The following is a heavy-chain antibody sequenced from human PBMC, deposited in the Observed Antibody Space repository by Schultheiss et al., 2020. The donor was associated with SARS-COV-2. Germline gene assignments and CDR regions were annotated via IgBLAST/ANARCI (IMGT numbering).Heavy chain of an antibody. J-gene: IGHJ4*02. V-gene: IGHV2-5*08. CDR1: GFSLSTSGMC. Sequence: SGPTLVKPTQTLTLTCTFSGFSLSTSGMCVSWIRQPPGKALEWLALIYWDDDKRYSPSLKNRLTITKDTSKNQVVLTMTNMDPVDTATYYCARVVRGVAGRLSAFGYWGQGALVTVSS. CDR3: ARVVRGVAGRLSAFGY. D-gene: IGHD3-10*01. CDR2: IYWDDDK.